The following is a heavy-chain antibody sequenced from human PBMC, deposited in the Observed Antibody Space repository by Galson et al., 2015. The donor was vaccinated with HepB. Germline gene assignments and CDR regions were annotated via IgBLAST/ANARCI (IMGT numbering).Heavy chain of an antibody. D-gene: IGHD1-1*01. V-gene: IGHV1-2*06. CDR2: INPNSGGT. CDR3: ARRVATTGSNWFDP. J-gene: IGHJ5*02. CDR1: GYTFTGYY. Sequence: SVKVSCKASGYTFTGYYIHWVRQAPGPGLEWMGRINPNSGGTNYAQKFQGRVTMTRDTSINTAYMELSRLTSDDTAMYYCARRVATTGSNWFDPWGQGTLVTVSS.